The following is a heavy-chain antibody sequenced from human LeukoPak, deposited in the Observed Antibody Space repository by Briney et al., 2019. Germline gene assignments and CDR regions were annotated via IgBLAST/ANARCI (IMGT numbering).Heavy chain of an antibody. CDR2: ISSDGRDK. D-gene: IGHD5/OR15-5a*01. CDR1: GFTFSGYA. J-gene: IGHJ4*02. V-gene: IGHV3-30*03. Sequence: GGSLRLSCAASGFTFSGYAIHWVRQAPGKGLEWVAVISSDGRDKHHADSVKGRFTISRDNSKNTLYLQTNSLRAGDTAVYYCARDLRRFAAYYFDYWGQGTLVTVSS. CDR3: ARDLRRFAAYYFDY.